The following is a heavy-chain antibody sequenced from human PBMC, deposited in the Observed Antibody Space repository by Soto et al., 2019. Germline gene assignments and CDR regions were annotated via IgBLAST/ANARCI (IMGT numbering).Heavy chain of an antibody. CDR3: ARVWITMVRGVKKDWFDH. Sequence: SETLSLTCTVSGGSISSGDYNWSWIRQAPGKGLEWIGYIYYSGSTYYNPSLKSRLTISVDTSKNQFSLKLSSLTAADTAVYYCARVWITMVRGVKKDWFDHWGHGTLVTVSS. CDR2: IYYSGST. D-gene: IGHD3-10*01. V-gene: IGHV4-30-4*01. CDR1: GGSISSGDYN. J-gene: IGHJ5*02.